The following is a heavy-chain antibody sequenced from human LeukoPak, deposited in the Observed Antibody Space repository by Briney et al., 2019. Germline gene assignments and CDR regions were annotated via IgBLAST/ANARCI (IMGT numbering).Heavy chain of an antibody. CDR1: GYTFIDYY. CDR3: ARADAFDI. Sequence: ASVKVSCKTSGYTFIDYYVHWIRQAPGQGLEWMGRINPNSGGTNYAQKFQGRVTMARDTSISTAYMELSRLTSDDTATYYCARADAFDIWGQGTMVTVSS. CDR2: INPNSGGT. V-gene: IGHV1-2*06. J-gene: IGHJ3*02.